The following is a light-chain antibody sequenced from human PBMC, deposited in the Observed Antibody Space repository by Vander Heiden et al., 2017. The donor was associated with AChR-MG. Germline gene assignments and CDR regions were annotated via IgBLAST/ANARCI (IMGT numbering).Light chain of an antibody. CDR2: GAS. Sequence: DILLTQSPGTLSLSPGERATLSCRASRSVSSSFLAWYQQNPGQAHRLLIYGASSRATGIPDRFSGSGSGTDFTLTISRLEPEDFAVYYCQHYGGSLWTFGQGTKVEIK. J-gene: IGKJ1*01. CDR3: QHYGGSLWT. V-gene: IGKV3-20*01. CDR1: RSVSSSF.